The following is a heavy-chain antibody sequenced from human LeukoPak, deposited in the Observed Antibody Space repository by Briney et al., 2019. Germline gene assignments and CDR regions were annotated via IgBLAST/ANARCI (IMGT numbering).Heavy chain of an antibody. J-gene: IGHJ4*02. CDR3: AREIYGDYTYYFDY. V-gene: IGHV3-23*01. Sequence: GGSLRLSCAASGFTFSNYAMSWIRQAPGKGLEWVSAISGSGGSSYYADSVKGRFTISRDNSKNTLYLQMSSLRAEDTAVYYCAREIYGDYTYYFDYWGQGTLVTVSS. CDR1: GFTFSNYA. D-gene: IGHD4-17*01. CDR2: ISGSGGSS.